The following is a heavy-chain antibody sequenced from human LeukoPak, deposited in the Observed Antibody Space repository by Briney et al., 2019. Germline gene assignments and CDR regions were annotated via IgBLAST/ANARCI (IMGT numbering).Heavy chain of an antibody. Sequence: PGGSLRLSCEASGFTFQDYYMSWIREAPGKGLEWVSFISSNGATKYYAVSVRGRFTISRDNAKNSVYLYMNSLREDDTAVYYCAIQMTMIVVVPYFDYWGQGIPVTVSP. CDR1: GFTFQDYY. D-gene: IGHD3-22*01. CDR3: AIQMTMIVVVPYFDY. J-gene: IGHJ4*02. CDR2: ISSNGATK. V-gene: IGHV3-11*04.